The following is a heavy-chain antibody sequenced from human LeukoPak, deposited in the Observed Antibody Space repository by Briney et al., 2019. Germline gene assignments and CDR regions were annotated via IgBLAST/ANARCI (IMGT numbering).Heavy chain of an antibody. CDR2: IYHSGST. CDR3: ARVALPARPYYYYYMDV. Sequence: SETLSLTCTVSGYSISSGYYWGWIRQPPGRGLEWIGSIYHSGSTYYNPSLKSRVTMSVDTSKNQFSLKLSSVTAADTAVYYCARVALPARPYYYYYMDVWGKGTTVTVSS. D-gene: IGHD6-6*01. V-gene: IGHV4-38-2*02. J-gene: IGHJ6*03. CDR1: GYSISSGYY.